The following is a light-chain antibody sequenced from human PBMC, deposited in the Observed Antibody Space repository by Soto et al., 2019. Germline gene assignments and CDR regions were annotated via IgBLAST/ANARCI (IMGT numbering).Light chain of an antibody. CDR3: TSYTSSCFV. CDR2: AVS. Sequence: QSALTQPASVSGSPGQSITISCTGTSSDINDYNYVSWYQQRPGKAPKLVIYAVSNRPSGVSYRFSGSRSGNTASLTISGLQAEDEADYYCTSYTSSCFVFGGGTKLTVL. CDR1: SSDINDYNY. V-gene: IGLV2-14*01. J-gene: IGLJ2*01.